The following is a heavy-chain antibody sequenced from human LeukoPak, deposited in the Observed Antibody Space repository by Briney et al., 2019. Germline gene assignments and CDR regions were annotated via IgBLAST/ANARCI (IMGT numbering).Heavy chain of an antibody. CDR3: ARAQYSGYDFLNYYYYMDV. CDR1: GYTFTSYG. Sequence: ASVKVSCKASGYTFTSYGISWVRQAPGQGLEWMGWINPNSGGTNYAQKFQGRVTMTRDTSISTAYMELSSLRSEDTAVYYCARAQYSGYDFLNYYYYMDVWGKGTTVTISS. V-gene: IGHV1-2*02. D-gene: IGHD5-12*01. CDR2: INPNSGGT. J-gene: IGHJ6*03.